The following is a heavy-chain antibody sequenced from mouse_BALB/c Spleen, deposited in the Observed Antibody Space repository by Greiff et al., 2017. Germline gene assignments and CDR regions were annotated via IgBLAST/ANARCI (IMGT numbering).Heavy chain of an antibody. J-gene: IGHJ3*01. CDR3: ARDCYGSSPFAY. V-gene: IGHV5-4*02. CDR1: GFTFSDYY. D-gene: IGHD1-1*01. CDR2: ISDGGSYT. Sequence: EVQLVESGGGLVKPGGSLKLSCAASGFTFSDYYMYWVRQTPEKRLEWVATISDGGSYTYYPDSVKGRFTISRDNAKNNLYLQMSSLKSEDTAMYYCARDCYGSSPFAYWGQGTLVTVSA.